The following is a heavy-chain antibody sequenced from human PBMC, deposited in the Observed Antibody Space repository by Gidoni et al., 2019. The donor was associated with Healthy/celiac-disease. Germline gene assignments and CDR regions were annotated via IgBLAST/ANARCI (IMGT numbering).Heavy chain of an antibody. CDR1: GFTFSSYS. J-gene: IGHJ4*02. CDR2: FSSSSSTI. V-gene: IGHV3-48*01. Sequence: EVQLVESGGGLVQPGGSLRPSCAASGFTFSSYSMNWVRQAPGKGLAWVSYFSSSSSTIYYADSVKGGFTISRDNAKNSLYLQMTSLRAEDTAVYYCARGPDIVVVVAATDYWGQGTLVTVSS. CDR3: ARGPDIVVVVAATDY. D-gene: IGHD2-15*01.